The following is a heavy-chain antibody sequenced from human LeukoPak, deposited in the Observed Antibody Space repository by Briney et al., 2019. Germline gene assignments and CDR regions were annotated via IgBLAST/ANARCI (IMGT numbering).Heavy chain of an antibody. CDR1: GFTFSSYA. D-gene: IGHD3-16*01. CDR3: GKEGGA. J-gene: IGHJ5*02. CDR2: IGGRGGST. Sequence: GGSLRLSCAASGFTFSSYAMTWVRQAPGKGLEWVSAIGGRGGSTYYADSLGGRFTIARDNSKDMVYLQMNSLKVEDTAIYYCGKEGGAWGQGTKVTVSS. V-gene: IGHV3-23*01.